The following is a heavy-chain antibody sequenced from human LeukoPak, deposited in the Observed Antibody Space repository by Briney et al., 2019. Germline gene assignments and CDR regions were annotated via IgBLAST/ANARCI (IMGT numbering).Heavy chain of an antibody. Sequence: ASVKVSCKASGYTFTGYYMHWVRQAPGQGLEWMGWINPNSGGTNYAQKFQGRVTMTRDTSISTAYMELSRLRSDDTAVYYCARAVCSSTSCYGEQLVRASSGGFDPWGQGTLVTVSS. CDR2: INPNSGGT. CDR3: ARAVCSSTSCYGEQLVRASSGGFDP. J-gene: IGHJ5*02. CDR1: GYTFTGYY. D-gene: IGHD2-2*01. V-gene: IGHV1-2*02.